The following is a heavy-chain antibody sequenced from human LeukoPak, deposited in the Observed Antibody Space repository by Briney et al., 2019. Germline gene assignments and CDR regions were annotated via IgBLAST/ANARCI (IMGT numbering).Heavy chain of an antibody. D-gene: IGHD3-3*01. Sequence: PGGSLRLSCAVSGLTFSNFKMNWLGQAPGKGLEWVSYISDSGRTTFYADSVKGRFTISRDNAKNSLYLQMSSLRVEDTAVYYCASWAGNTQSDSWSGPFDYWGQGTLVTVSS. CDR2: ISDSGRTT. V-gene: IGHV3-48*03. CDR1: GLTFSNFK. CDR3: ASWAGNTQSDSWSGPFDY. J-gene: IGHJ4*02.